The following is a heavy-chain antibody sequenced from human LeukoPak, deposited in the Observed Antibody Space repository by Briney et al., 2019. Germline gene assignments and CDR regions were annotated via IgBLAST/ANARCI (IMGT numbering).Heavy chain of an antibody. J-gene: IGHJ5*02. CDR1: GFTFGDYA. Sequence: PGRSLRLSCTASGFTFGDYAMSWVRQAPGKGLEWVGFIRSKAYGGTTEYAASVKGRFTISGDDSKSIAYLQMNSLKTEDTAVYYCTRDPGYCSSTSCHNWFDPWGQGTLVTVSS. V-gene: IGHV3-49*04. CDR2: IRSKAYGGTT. CDR3: TRDPGYCSSTSCHNWFDP. D-gene: IGHD2-2*03.